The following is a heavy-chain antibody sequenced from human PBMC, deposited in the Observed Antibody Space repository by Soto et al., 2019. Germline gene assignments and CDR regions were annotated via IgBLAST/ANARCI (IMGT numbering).Heavy chain of an antibody. CDR2: IYYSGST. CDR1: GGSISSSSYY. V-gene: IGHV4-39*01. Sequence: PSETLSLTCTVSGGSISSSSYYWGWIRQPPGKGLVWIGSIYYSGSTYYNPSLKSRVTISVDTSKNQFSLKLSSVTAADTAVYYCARQTFYGYCSGGSCWSDYWGQGTLVTVSS. CDR3: ARQTFYGYCSGGSCWSDY. D-gene: IGHD2-15*01. J-gene: IGHJ4*02.